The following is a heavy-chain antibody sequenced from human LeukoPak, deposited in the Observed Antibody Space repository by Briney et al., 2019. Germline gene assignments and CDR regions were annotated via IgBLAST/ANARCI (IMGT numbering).Heavy chain of an antibody. CDR1: GGSISSYY. V-gene: IGHV4-59*01. J-gene: IGHJ6*02. CDR3: ARVRRESSGWYDQAHVYYYYGMDV. D-gene: IGHD6-19*01. Sequence: PSETLSLTCTVSGGSISSYYWSWIRQPPGKGLEWIGYIYYSGSTNYNPSLKSRVTISVDTSKNQFSLKLSSVTAADTAVYYCARVRRESSGWYDQAHVYYYYGMDVWGQGTTVTVSS. CDR2: IYYSGST.